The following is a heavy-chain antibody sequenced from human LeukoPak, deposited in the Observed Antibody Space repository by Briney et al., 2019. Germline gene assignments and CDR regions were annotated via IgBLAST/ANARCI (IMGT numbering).Heavy chain of an antibody. CDR1: GFTFSSYA. CDR3: ARGGELLYQPFDY. V-gene: IGHV3-64*01. D-gene: IGHD3-10*01. Sequence: GGSLRLSRAASGFTFSSYAMHWVRQAPGKGLEYVSAISSNGGSTYYASSVKGRFTISRDNSKNTLYLQMGSLRAEDMAVYYCARGGELLYQPFDYWGQGTLVTVSS. CDR2: ISSNGGST. J-gene: IGHJ4*02.